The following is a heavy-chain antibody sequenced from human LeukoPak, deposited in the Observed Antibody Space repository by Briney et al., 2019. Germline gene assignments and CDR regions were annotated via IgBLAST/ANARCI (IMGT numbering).Heavy chain of an antibody. J-gene: IGHJ4*02. CDR2: ISSSGSTI. CDR3: ARERYENSGSYFDY. V-gene: IGHV3-48*03. D-gene: IGHD1-26*01. Sequence: GGSLRLSCAASGFTFSSYEMNWVRQAPGKGLELVSYISSSGSTIYYADSEKGRFTISRDNAKNSLYLQMNSLRAEDTAVYYCARERYENSGSYFDYWGQGTLVTVSS. CDR1: GFTFSSYE.